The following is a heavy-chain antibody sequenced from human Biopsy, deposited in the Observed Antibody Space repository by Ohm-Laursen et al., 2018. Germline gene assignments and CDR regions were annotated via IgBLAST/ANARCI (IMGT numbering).Heavy chain of an antibody. Sequence: SLRLSFAASGFSFSDYYIIWICQAPGKGLEWVSYISSSGRTMYYADSVKGRFTISRDNANKSLYLQMNSLRAEDTAVYYCATTRSFDNWGQGTLVTVSS. D-gene: IGHD5-24*01. CDR1: GFSFSDYY. CDR2: ISSSGRTM. V-gene: IGHV3-11*01. J-gene: IGHJ4*02. CDR3: ATTRSFDN.